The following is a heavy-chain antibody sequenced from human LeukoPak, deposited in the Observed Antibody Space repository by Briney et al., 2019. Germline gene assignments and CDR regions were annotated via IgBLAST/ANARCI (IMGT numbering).Heavy chain of an antibody. D-gene: IGHD6-13*01. CDR3: AKDTYSSSRPYYLDY. Sequence: PGGSLRLSGAASGFTFSSYAMSWVRQAPGKGLEWVSAISGGGGNTYYADSVKGRFTISRDNSENTLYLQMNSLRAEDTAVYYCAKDTYSSSRPYYLDYWGQGTLVTVSS. V-gene: IGHV3-23*01. CDR2: ISGGGGNT. J-gene: IGHJ4*02. CDR1: GFTFSSYA.